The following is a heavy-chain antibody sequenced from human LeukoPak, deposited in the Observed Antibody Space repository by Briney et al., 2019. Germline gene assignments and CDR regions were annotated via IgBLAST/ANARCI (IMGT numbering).Heavy chain of an antibody. Sequence: PSETLSLTCTVSGGSISSYYWSWMRQPPGMELQWVGYIYDRGITHYNPSLRSRISISMDTSKNQISLNVTSVTAADTAVYYCARQVDFWSAFLSWGQGTLVTVSS. D-gene: IGHD3-3*01. V-gene: IGHV4-59*08. CDR1: GGSISSYY. CDR2: IYDRGIT. CDR3: ARQVDFWSAFLS. J-gene: IGHJ5*02.